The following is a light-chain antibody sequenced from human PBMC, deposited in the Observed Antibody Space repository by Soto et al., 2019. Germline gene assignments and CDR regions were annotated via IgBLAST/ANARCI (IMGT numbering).Light chain of an antibody. CDR3: QQYSTWPRT. V-gene: IGKV3-15*01. J-gene: IGKJ1*01. CDR1: QSISGA. Sequence: SQPAATLSVNTGGRATLSCGASQSISGALAWYQQKPVQAPRLLIYGASTRATSFPARFSGSGSGTDFTLTISSLQSEDFAVYYCQQYSTWPRTFGQGTKVAIK. CDR2: GAS.